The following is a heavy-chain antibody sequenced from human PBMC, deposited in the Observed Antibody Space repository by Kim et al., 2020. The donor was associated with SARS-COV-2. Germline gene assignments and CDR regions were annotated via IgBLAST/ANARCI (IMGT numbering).Heavy chain of an antibody. D-gene: IGHD6-13*01. CDR3: AKDMLPGYSSSWNGAQLVYYYYYGMDV. CDR1: GFTFGDYA. J-gene: IGHJ6*02. Sequence: GGSLRLSCAASGFTFGDYAMHWVRQAPGKGLEWVSGISWNSGSIGYADSVKGRFTISRDNAKNSLYLQMNSLRAEDTALYYCAKDMLPGYSSSWNGAQLVYYYYYGMDVGGQGTTVTVSS. CDR2: ISWNSGSI. V-gene: IGHV3-9*01.